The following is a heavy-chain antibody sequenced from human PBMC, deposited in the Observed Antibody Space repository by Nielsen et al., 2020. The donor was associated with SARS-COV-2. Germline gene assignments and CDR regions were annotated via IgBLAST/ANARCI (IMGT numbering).Heavy chain of an antibody. CDR1: GFTFSSYS. CDR3: ARDPIYDFWSGDYYYYYMDV. V-gene: IGHV3-48*02. CDR2: ISSSSSTI. J-gene: IGHJ6*03. D-gene: IGHD3-3*01. Sequence: GESLKISCAASGFTFSSYSMNWVRQAPGKGLEWVSYISSSSSTIYYADSVKGRFTISRDNAKNSLYLQMNSLRDEDTAVYYCARDPIYDFWSGDYYYYYMDVWGKGTTVTVSS.